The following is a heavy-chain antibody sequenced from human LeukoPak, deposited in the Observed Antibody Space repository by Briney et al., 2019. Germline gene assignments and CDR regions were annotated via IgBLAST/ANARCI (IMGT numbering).Heavy chain of an antibody. V-gene: IGHV4-61*02. CDR1: GDSISSDDYY. CDR2: FSASGNS. CDR3: ARVSVEGRGPPRYHFDY. Sequence: PSETLSLTCTVSGDSISSDDYYWSWIRQPAGKGLEWIGRFSASGNSNYNPSLKSRLTISVDTSKNQFSLTLTSVTAADTALFYCARVSVEGRGPPRYHFDYWGREPWSPSPQ. D-gene: IGHD3-10*01. J-gene: IGHJ4*02.